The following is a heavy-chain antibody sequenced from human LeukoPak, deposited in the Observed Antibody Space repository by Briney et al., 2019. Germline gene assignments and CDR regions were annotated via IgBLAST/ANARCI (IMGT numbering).Heavy chain of an antibody. CDR3: AREFDSYGYGCFDY. CDR1: GFTVSSNY. CDR2: IYSGDST. V-gene: IGHV3-53*01. Sequence: GGSLRLSCAASGFTVSSNYMSWVRQAPGKGLEWVSVIYSGDSTYYADSVKGRFTISRDNSKNTLYLQMNSLRAEDTAVYYCAREFDSYGYGCFDYWGQGTLVTVSS. J-gene: IGHJ4*02. D-gene: IGHD5-18*01.